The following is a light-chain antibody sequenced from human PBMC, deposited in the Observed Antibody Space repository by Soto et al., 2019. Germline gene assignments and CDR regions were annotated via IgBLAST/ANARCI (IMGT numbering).Light chain of an antibody. Sequence: EVVLTRSPATLSLSPGERATLSCRASQSVSTDIAWYQQKPGQAPRLLIYDASSRVTGIPDRFSGSGSGTDFTLTISRLEPEDFAVYYCQQYGSSPPITFGQGTRLEIK. CDR1: QSVSTD. CDR3: QQYGSSPPIT. V-gene: IGKV3-20*01. CDR2: DAS. J-gene: IGKJ5*01.